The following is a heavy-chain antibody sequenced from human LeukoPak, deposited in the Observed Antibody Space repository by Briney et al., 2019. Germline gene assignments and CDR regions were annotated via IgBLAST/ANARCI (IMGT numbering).Heavy chain of an antibody. V-gene: IGHV3-66*01. CDR1: GLTVRSNY. CDR3: AGDNYYDRSGYIPFDY. D-gene: IGHD3-22*01. CDR2: IYSGGIT. Sequence: GGSLRPSCAASGLTVRSNYMSWVRQAPGKGLEWVSVIYSGGITYYSDSVKGRFTISRDNSKNTLYLQMNSLRAEDTAVYYCAGDNYYDRSGYIPFDYWGQGTLVTVSS. J-gene: IGHJ4*02.